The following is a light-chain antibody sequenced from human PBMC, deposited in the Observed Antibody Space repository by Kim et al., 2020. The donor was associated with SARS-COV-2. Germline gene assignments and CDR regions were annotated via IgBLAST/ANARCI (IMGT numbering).Light chain of an antibody. CDR3: LQHNSYPRYT. Sequence: DIQMTQSPSSLSASVGDRVTITCRASQGIRKDLGWYQQKPGKVPKRLIYAASNLESGVPSRFSGSGSGTEFSLTISGLQPEDFATYYCLQHNSYPRYTFGQGTKLAIK. J-gene: IGKJ2*01. CDR2: AAS. CDR1: QGIRKD. V-gene: IGKV1-17*01.